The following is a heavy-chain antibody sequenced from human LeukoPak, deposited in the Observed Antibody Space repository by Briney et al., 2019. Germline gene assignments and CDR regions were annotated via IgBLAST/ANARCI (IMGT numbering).Heavy chain of an antibody. Sequence: GESLKISCRGFPYRLNNYWIVRVRQMPGKGLEWMGIIYPHDSDTRYSPSFLGQVTISADKSISTAYLEWSSLKASDTAMYYCVRLLSSSFGPVDYWGQGTLVSVSS. CDR1: PYRLNNYW. J-gene: IGHJ4*02. CDR2: IYPHDSDT. V-gene: IGHV5-51*01. CDR3: VRLLSSSFGPVDY. D-gene: IGHD6-6*01.